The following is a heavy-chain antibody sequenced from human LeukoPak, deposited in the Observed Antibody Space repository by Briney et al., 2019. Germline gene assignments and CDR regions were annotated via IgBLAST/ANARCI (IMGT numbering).Heavy chain of an antibody. V-gene: IGHV4-4*02. CDR3: ARDLVGGLGAFDI. D-gene: IGHD1-26*01. CDR2: IYHSGST. Sequence: SETLSLTCAVSGGSISSSNWWSWVRQPPGKGLEWIGEIYHSGSTNYNPSLKSRVTISVDKSKNQFSLKLSSVTVADTAVYYCARDLVGGLGAFDIWGQGTMVTVSS. CDR1: GGSISSSNW. J-gene: IGHJ3*02.